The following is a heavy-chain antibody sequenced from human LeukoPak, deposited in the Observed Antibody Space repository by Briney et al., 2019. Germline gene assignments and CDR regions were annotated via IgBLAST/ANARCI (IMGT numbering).Heavy chain of an antibody. D-gene: IGHD6-19*01. J-gene: IGHJ4*02. Sequence: GGSLRLSCAASGFTFSHYGMQWVRQAPGKGLEWVAVTSHDGNNKYYADSVKGRFSISRDNSKNTLYLQMNSLRAEDTAVYYCVKPGYSSGWYDYWGQGTLVTVSS. V-gene: IGHV3-30*18. CDR1: GFTFSHYG. CDR3: VKPGYSSGWYDY. CDR2: TSHDGNNK.